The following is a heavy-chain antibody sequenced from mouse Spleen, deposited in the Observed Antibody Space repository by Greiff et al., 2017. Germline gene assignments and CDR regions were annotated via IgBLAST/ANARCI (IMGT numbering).Heavy chain of an antibody. CDR2: IDPSDSYT. J-gene: IGHJ2*01. V-gene: IGHV1-69*01. CDR1: DYTFTSYW. Sequence: QVQLQQPGAELVMPGASVKLSCKASDYTFTSYWMHWVKQRPGQGLEWIGEIDPSDSYTNYNQKFKGKATLTVDKSSSTAYMQLSSLTSEDSAVYYCARSLITTVVADYWGQGTTLTVSS. D-gene: IGHD1-1*01. CDR3: ARSLITTVVADY.